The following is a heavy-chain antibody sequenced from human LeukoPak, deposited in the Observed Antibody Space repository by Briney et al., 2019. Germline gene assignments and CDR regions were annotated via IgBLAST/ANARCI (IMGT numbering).Heavy chain of an antibody. Sequence: GGSLRLSCAISGFTFSDYYFSWIRQAPGKGLEWISYISSSGNVIYYADSVKGRFTISRDNAKNSLYLQMNSLRVEDTAVYYCARYTEDDDGSTTFDYWGQGTLVTVSS. CDR1: GFTFSDYY. CDR3: ARYTEDDDGSTTFDY. D-gene: IGHD1-26*01. V-gene: IGHV3-11*01. CDR2: ISSSGNVI. J-gene: IGHJ4*02.